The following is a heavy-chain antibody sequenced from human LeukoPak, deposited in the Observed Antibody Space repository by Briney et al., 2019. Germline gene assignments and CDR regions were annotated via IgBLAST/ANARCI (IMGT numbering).Heavy chain of an antibody. V-gene: IGHV4-59*01. CDR2: IYYSGST. D-gene: IGHD6-13*01. CDR1: GGPISSYY. Sequence: SETLSLTCTVSGGPISSYYWSWIRQPPGKGLEWIGYIYYSGSTNYNPSLKSRVTISVDTSKNQFSLKLSSVPAADTAVYYCASAPGYSSSWYYFDYWGQGTLVTVSS. CDR3: ASAPGYSSSWYYFDY. J-gene: IGHJ4*02.